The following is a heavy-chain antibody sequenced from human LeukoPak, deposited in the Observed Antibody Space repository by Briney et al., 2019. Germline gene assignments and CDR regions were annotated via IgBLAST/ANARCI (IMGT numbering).Heavy chain of an antibody. Sequence: GESLRISFEGSGYIFTNYWISWVRQMPGRGVEGRGWINCAESYAIYSPSFQGHVTMSADRSIRTVYLQWASLKTSDNAIYYCARAATVTGDWYFDFWGPGTLVTVSP. J-gene: IGHJ2*01. D-gene: IGHD4-17*01. CDR3: ARAATVTGDWYFDF. CDR2: INCAESYA. V-gene: IGHV5-10-1*01. CDR1: GYIFTNYW.